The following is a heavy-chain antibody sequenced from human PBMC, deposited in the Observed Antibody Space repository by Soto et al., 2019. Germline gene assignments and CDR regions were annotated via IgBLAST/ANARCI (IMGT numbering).Heavy chain of an antibody. CDR2: INSDGSST. J-gene: IGHJ6*02. CDR1: GFTFSSYW. D-gene: IGHD4-17*01. CDR3: AKEFGDYDYYYYTLDV. Sequence: HHGGSPRLSCAASGFTFSSYWMHWVRQDPGKGLVWVSRINSDGSSTSYADSVKGRFTISRDNSKNTLYLQMSSLRAEDTAVYYCAKEFGDYDYYYYTLDVWGQGSTVTVSS. V-gene: IGHV3-74*01.